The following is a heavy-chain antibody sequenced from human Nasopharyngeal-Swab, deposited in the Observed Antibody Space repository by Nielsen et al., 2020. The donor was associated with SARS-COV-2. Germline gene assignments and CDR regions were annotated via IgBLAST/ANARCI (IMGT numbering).Heavy chain of an antibody. D-gene: IGHD2-2*01. CDR3: ARDQTISSNAFDI. V-gene: IGHV1-2*02. J-gene: IGHJ3*02. Sequence: ASVKVSCKASGYTFTDYYMHWVRQAPGQGLEWMGWINPNSGGTDYAQKFQGRVTMTRDTSISTAYMELSRLRSDDTAVYYCARDQTISSNAFDIWGQGTMVTVSS. CDR2: INPNSGGT. CDR1: GYTFTDYY.